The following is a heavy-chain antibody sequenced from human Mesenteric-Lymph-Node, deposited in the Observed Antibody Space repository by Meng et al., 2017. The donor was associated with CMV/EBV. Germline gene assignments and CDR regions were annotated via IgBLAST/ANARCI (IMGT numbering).Heavy chain of an antibody. CDR2: ISTSSTI. J-gene: IGHJ6*02. CDR3: ARVAGDPLYYYYGMDV. D-gene: IGHD6-19*01. CDR1: GFTFSDYY. V-gene: IGHV3-69-1*02. Sequence: GESLKISCAASGFTFSDYYMSWIRQTPGKGLEWVSSISTSSTIYFADSVKGRFTISRDNAKNSLYLQMSSLRAEDTAVYYCARVAGDPLYYYYGMDVWGQGTTVTVSS.